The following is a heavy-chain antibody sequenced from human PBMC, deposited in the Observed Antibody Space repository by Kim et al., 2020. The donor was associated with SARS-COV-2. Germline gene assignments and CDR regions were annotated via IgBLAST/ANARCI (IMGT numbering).Heavy chain of an antibody. Sequence: GESLKISCKGSGYSFTNYWITWVRLMPGKGLEWMGRIDPSDSYTNYSPSFQGHVTISADKSISTAYLQWSSLKASDTAIYYCASRCSSTSCYYYYGLDVWGQGTTVTVSS. CDR1: GYSFTNYW. V-gene: IGHV5-10-1*01. CDR3: ASRCSSTSCYYYYGLDV. CDR2: IDPSDSYT. D-gene: IGHD2-2*01. J-gene: IGHJ6*02.